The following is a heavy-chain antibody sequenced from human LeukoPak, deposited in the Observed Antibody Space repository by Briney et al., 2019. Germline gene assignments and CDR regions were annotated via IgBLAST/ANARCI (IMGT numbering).Heavy chain of an antibody. D-gene: IGHD2/OR15-2a*01. V-gene: IGHV3-23*01. CDR3: AKAHTGFLFDY. CDR1: GFTFSNAY. Sequence: QTGGSLRLSCAASGFTFSNAYMNWVRQAPGKGLEWVSAISGSGGSTYYADSVKGRFTISRDNSKNTLYLQMNSLRAEDTAVYYCAKAHTGFLFDYWGQGTLVTVSS. CDR2: ISGSGGST. J-gene: IGHJ4*02.